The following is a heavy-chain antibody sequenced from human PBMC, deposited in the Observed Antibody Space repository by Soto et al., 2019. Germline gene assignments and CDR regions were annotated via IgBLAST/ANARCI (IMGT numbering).Heavy chain of an antibody. Sequence: GGSLRLSCAASGFTLGTYAMNWVRQAPGKGLEWVSSTPGSGGSAYYADSVRGRFTISRDNSKNTVYLQLDSLRPEDSAIYYCAKGGSSGWFYFDFWGQGTQVTVS. CDR2: TPGSGGSA. D-gene: IGHD6-19*01. CDR1: GFTLGTYA. CDR3: AKGGSSGWFYFDF. V-gene: IGHV3-23*01. J-gene: IGHJ4*02.